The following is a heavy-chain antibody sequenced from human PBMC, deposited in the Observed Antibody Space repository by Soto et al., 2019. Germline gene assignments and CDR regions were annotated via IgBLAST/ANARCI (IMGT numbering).Heavy chain of an antibody. V-gene: IGHV3-30*04. CDR1: GFTFSHYA. D-gene: IGHD6-25*01. Sequence: PGGSLRLSCTASGFTFSHYALHWLRQTPGKGLEWVAYITCHGNTEKYADSVKGRFTISRDNYKKEVYLQMNSLRIEDTAVYYCARVGLNVFRAANDSYNWFEPWGQGTLVTVSS. CDR2: ITCHGNTE. J-gene: IGHJ5*02. CDR3: ARVGLNVFRAANDSYNWFEP.